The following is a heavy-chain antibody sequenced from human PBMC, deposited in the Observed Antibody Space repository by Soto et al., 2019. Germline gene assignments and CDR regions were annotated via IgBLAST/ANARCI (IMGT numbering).Heavy chain of an antibody. Sequence: PSETLSLTCTVSGGSMRNYFWTWIRRPPGKGLEWIGYIHYSGTTSFFPSYNPSLRSRVTISEDTSKNQFSLKLLSVTTADTAVYFCAAGEASSRNLAPYYLDFWGQGTLVTV. CDR2: IHYSGTT. CDR3: AAGEASSRNLAPYYLDF. D-gene: IGHD6-13*01. V-gene: IGHV4-59*01. CDR1: GGSMRNYF. J-gene: IGHJ4*02.